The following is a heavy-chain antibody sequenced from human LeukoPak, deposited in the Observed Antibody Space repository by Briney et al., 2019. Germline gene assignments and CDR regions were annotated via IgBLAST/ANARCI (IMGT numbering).Heavy chain of an antibody. J-gene: IGHJ4*02. V-gene: IGHV4-59*12. Sequence: SETLSLTCTVSGGSISSYYWSWIRQPPGKGLEWIGYIYYSGSTNYNPSLKSRVTISVDTSKNQFSLKLSSVTAADTAVYYCARVGVIAAAGTGSDYWGQGTLVTVSS. CDR1: GGSISSYY. CDR2: IYYSGST. CDR3: ARVGVIAAAGTGSDY. D-gene: IGHD6-13*01.